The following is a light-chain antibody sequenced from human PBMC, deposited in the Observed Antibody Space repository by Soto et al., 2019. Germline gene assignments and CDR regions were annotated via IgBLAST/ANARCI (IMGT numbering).Light chain of an antibody. J-gene: IGKJ5*01. CDR2: DAS. Sequence: DIQMTQSPSTLSASVGDRVTIACRASQSISSWLAWYQQKPGKAPKLLIYDASSLESGVPSRFSGSRSGTDFTLTISSLHPEDVATYYCQQTFSAPSITFGQGTRLEIK. CDR1: QSISSW. V-gene: IGKV1-5*01. CDR3: QQTFSAPSIT.